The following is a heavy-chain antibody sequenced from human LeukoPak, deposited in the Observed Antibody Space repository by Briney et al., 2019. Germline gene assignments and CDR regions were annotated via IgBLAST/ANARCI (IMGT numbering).Heavy chain of an antibody. V-gene: IGHV1-18*01. D-gene: IGHD6-19*01. CDR1: GYTFTSYG. Sequence: ASAKVSCKASGYTFTSYGISWVRQAPGQGLEWMGWISAYNGNTNYAQKLQGRVTMTTDTSTSTAYMELRSLRSDDTAVYYCARDALALIAVAGTGDYWGQGTLVTVSS. J-gene: IGHJ4*02. CDR2: ISAYNGNT. CDR3: ARDALALIAVAGTGDY.